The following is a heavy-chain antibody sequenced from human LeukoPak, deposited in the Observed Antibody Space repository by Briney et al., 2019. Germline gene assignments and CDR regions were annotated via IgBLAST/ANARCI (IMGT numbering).Heavy chain of an antibody. Sequence: PETLSLTCAVYGGSFSGYYWSWIRQPPGKGLEWIGEINHSGSTNYNPSLKSRVTISVDTSKNQFSLKLSSVTAADTAVYYCARGGLGARVIGYWGQGTLVTVSS. CDR2: INHSGST. J-gene: IGHJ4*02. CDR3: ARGGLGARVIGY. D-gene: IGHD1-26*01. V-gene: IGHV4-34*01. CDR1: GGSFSGYY.